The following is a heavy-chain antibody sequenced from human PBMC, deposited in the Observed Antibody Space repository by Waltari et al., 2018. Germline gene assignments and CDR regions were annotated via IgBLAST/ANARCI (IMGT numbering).Heavy chain of an antibody. CDR1: DGSMTGHY. CDR3: ARTSRAIDYYFDY. V-gene: IGHV4-59*11. D-gene: IGHD3-10*01. J-gene: IGHJ4*01. Sequence: QVQLQESGPGLVKPSGTLYLTCTVSDGSMTGHYWSWIRQPPGKGLEWMGYIYYSGNTNYNPSLKSRVTISVDTSKTQFSLKLNSVTAADTALYYCARTSRAIDYYFDYWGQGTLVTISS. CDR2: IYYSGNT.